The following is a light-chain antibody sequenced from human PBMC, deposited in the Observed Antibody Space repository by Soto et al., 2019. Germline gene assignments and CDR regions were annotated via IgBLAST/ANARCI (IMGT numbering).Light chain of an antibody. CDR1: QSISSEY. Sequence: EVVLTQSPGTLSLSPGERATVSCRASQSISSEYLAWYQQKPDQAPRLLIYGASTRATGIPARFSGRGSGTDFTLTISSLQSEDFAVYYCQQYDSWRYTFGQGTRLEIK. CDR3: QQYDSWRYT. CDR2: GAS. V-gene: IGKV3-20*01. J-gene: IGKJ5*01.